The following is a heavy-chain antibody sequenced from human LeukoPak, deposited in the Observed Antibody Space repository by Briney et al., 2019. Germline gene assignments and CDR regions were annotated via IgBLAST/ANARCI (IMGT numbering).Heavy chain of an antibody. Sequence: SVKVSCKASGGTFSSYAISWVRQAPGQGLEWMGGIIPIFGTANYAQKFQGRVTITTDESTSTAYMELSSLRSEDTAVYYCASSGLEMEQAFDYWGQGTLVTVSS. V-gene: IGHV1-69*05. CDR1: GGTFSSYA. D-gene: IGHD1/OR15-1a*01. CDR3: ASSGLEMEQAFDY. CDR2: IIPIFGTA. J-gene: IGHJ4*02.